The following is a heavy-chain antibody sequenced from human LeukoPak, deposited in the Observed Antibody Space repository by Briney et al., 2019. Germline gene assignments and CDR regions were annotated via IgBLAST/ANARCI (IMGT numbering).Heavy chain of an antibody. CDR1: GFTFTSYG. J-gene: IGHJ4*02. V-gene: IGHV3-30*02. CDR3: ANLIPSYCSSTSCPLGY. D-gene: IGHD2-2*01. CDR2: IRYDGSNK. Sequence: PGGSLRLSCAASGFTFTSYGMHWIRQAPGKGLEWVAFIRYDGSNKYYADSVKGRFTISRDNSKNTLYLQMNSLRAEDTAVYYCANLIPSYCSSTSCPLGYWGQGTLVTVSS.